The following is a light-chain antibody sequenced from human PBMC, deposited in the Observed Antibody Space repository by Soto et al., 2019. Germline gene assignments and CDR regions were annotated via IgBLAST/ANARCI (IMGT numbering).Light chain of an antibody. J-gene: IGKJ2*01. V-gene: IGKV4-1*01. Sequence: DIVMTQSPDSLAVSLGERATINCKSSQSVLYSSNNKNYLAWYQQKPGQPPKLLIYWASTRESGVPDRFSGSGSGTYFTLTISSLQAEDVAVYYCQQYYSTPRYTFGQGTKLEIK. CDR3: QQYYSTPRYT. CDR2: WAS. CDR1: QSVLYSSNNKNY.